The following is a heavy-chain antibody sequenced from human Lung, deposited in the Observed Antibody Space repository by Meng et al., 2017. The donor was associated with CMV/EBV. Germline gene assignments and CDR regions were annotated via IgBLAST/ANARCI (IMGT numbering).Heavy chain of an antibody. J-gene: IGHJ4*02. Sequence: QDEGPGKVQPSETLYVTGSVSVGSIRSSSYYWGWIRQSPGKGLEWIGSIYFSGNTYYNPSLKSRVTMSVGTAQNKFSLTLRSVTAADTAVYYCVTETGYNYDNWGQGALVTVSS. CDR3: VTETGYNYDN. CDR2: IYFSGNT. D-gene: IGHD5-24*01. V-gene: IGHV4-39*07. CDR1: VGSIRSSSYY.